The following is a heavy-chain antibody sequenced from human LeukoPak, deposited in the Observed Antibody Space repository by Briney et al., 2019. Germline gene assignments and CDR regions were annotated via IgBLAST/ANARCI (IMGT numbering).Heavy chain of an antibody. CDR1: GFTFISYS. Sequence: GGSLRLSCAASGFTFISYSMNWVRQAPGKGLECVSSISSSSSYIYYADSVKGRFTISRDNAKNSLYLQMNSLRAEDTAVYYCARDFGAAGSFDYWGQGTLVTVSS. CDR2: ISSSSSYI. D-gene: IGHD6-13*01. J-gene: IGHJ4*02. V-gene: IGHV3-21*01. CDR3: ARDFGAAGSFDY.